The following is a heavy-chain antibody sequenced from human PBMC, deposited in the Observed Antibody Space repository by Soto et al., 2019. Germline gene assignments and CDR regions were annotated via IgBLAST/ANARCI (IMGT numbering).Heavy chain of an antibody. CDR2: IYYSGST. V-gene: IGHV4-59*01. D-gene: IGHD3-9*01. CDR3: ARTVNFDWLFFDY. J-gene: IGHJ4*02. Sequence: SETLSLTCTVSGGSISSYYWSWIRQPPGKGLEWIGYIYYSGSTNYNPSLKSRVTISVDTSKNQFSLKLSSVAAADTAVYYCARTVNFDWLFFDYWGQGTLVTVSS. CDR1: GGSISSYY.